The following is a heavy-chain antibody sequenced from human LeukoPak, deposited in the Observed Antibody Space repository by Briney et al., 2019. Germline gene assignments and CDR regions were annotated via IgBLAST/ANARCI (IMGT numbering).Heavy chain of an antibody. J-gene: IGHJ3*02. V-gene: IGHV1-2*02. CDR2: INPNSGGT. CDR3: AQSLNSGSYPDAFDI. D-gene: IGHD1-26*01. CDR1: GYTFTGYY. Sequence: ASVKVSCKASGYTFTGYYMHWVRQAPGQGLEWMGWINPNSGGTNYAQKFQGRVTMTRDTSISTAYMELSRLRSDDTAVYYCAQSLNSGSYPDAFDIWGQGTMVTVSS.